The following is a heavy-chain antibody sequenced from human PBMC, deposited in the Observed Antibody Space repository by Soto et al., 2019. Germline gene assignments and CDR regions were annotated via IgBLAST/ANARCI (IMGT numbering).Heavy chain of an antibody. CDR2: ISAGGGNT. J-gene: IGHJ5*02. Sequence: EVQLLESGGGLVQPGGSLRLSCAASGFSFSSYAMSWVRQAPGKGLEWVSAISAGGGNTYYSHSVKGRFTISRDNSKNTLYLQMNSLRVDDTAVYFCAQTTPSIYYFDPWCQGTLVTVSS. CDR3: AQTTPSIYYFDP. V-gene: IGHV3-23*01. D-gene: IGHD3-10*01. CDR1: GFSFSSYA.